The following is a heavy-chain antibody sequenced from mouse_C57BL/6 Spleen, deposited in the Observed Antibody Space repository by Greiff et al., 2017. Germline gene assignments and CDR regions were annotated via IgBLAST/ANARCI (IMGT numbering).Heavy chain of an antibody. CDR2: IDPSDRET. CDR1: GYNFTSYW. J-gene: IGHJ4*01. CDR3: GRGHGSSYEAMDY. Sequence: VQLQQPGAELVRPGSSVKLSCKASGYNFTSYWMHWVKQRPITGLEWIGNIDPSDRETHYNQKFKDKATLTVDKSSSTAYMQLSSLTSEDSAVYYCGRGHGSSYEAMDYWGQGTSVTVSS. D-gene: IGHD1-1*01. V-gene: IGHV1-52*01.